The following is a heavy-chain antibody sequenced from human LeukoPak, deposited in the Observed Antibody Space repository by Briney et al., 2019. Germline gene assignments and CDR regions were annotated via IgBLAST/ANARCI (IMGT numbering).Heavy chain of an antibody. D-gene: IGHD5-24*01. CDR3: ARGPSWDGSHRWFDP. V-gene: IGHV1-8*01. CDR2: MNANSGDR. Sequence: GASVTVSCKASGYTFTKYHINWLGQATAQGLAWMGWMNANSGDRGYAQKFQGRVTMTRNTTISTAYMELSSLRSEDTAVYYCARGPSWDGSHRWFDPWGQGTLVTVSS. CDR1: GYTFTKYH. J-gene: IGHJ5*02.